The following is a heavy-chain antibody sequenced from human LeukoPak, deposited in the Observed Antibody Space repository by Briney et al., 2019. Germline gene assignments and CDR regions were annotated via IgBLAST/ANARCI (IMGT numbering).Heavy chain of an antibody. V-gene: IGHV4-34*01. Sequence: SETLSLTCAVYGGSFSGYYWSWIRQPPGKGLEWIGEINHSGRPNYNPSLKSRVTISVDTSKNQFSLKLSSVTAADTAVYYCAREPVAGTYYFDYWGQGTLVTVSS. J-gene: IGHJ4*02. D-gene: IGHD6-19*01. CDR1: GGSFSGYY. CDR3: AREPVAGTYYFDY. CDR2: INHSGRP.